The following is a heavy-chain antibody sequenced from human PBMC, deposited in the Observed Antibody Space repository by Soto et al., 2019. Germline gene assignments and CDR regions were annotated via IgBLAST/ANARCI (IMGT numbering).Heavy chain of an antibody. CDR3: ARRPTPCYFDY. Sequence: QVQLVESGGGVVQPGRSLRLSCAASGFTFSNYAMHWVRQAPGKGLEWVAVISYDGSNKYYADSVKGRFTISRDNSQNTLYLQMNSPTAEDPADYYCARRPTPCYFDYWGQGALVTVSS. J-gene: IGHJ4*02. CDR2: ISYDGSNK. CDR1: GFTFSNYA. V-gene: IGHV3-30-3*01.